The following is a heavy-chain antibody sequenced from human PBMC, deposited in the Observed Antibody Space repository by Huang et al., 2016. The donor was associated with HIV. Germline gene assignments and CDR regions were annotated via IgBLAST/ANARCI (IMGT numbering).Heavy chain of an antibody. Sequence: QVQLVQSGAEVKKPGASVKVSCKASGYIFSTYDTHWVRQAPGQRLEWMGRINAGKGNTKYSQRVQGRVTITRDTAANTAYVELSSLRSEDTGVYYCARGIAAGDYWGQGTLVTVSS. CDR1: GYIFSTYD. CDR2: INAGKGNT. J-gene: IGHJ4*02. D-gene: IGHD6-25*01. CDR3: ARGIAAGDY. V-gene: IGHV1-3*01.